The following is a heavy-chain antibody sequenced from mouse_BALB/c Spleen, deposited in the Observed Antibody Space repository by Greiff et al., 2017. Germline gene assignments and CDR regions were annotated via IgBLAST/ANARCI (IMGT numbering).Heavy chain of an antibody. CDR3: TRLDYGSLDY. D-gene: IGHD1-1*01. CDR2: IRLKSNNYAT. J-gene: IGHJ2*01. Sequence: DVKLVESGGGLVQPGGSMKLSCVASGFTFSNYWMNWVRQSPERGLEWVAEIRLKSNNYATHYAESVKGRFTISRDDSKSSVYLQMNNLRAEDTGIYYCTRLDYGSLDYWGQGTTLTVSS. CDR1: GFTFSNYW. V-gene: IGHV6-6*02.